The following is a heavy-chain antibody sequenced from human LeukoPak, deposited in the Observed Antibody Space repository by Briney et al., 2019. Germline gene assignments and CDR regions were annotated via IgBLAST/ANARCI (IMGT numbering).Heavy chain of an antibody. V-gene: IGHV3-30*19. Sequence: GMSLRLSCAASGFTFSSYDMHWVRQAPGKGLEWVAFISYDGSNKYYTDSVKGRFTISRDNSKNTLYLQMDSLRAEDTTVYYCARSGDFYYYHYTMDVWGEGTTVTVSS. CDR3: ARSGDFYYYHYTMDV. J-gene: IGHJ6*04. D-gene: IGHD4-17*01. CDR1: GFTFSSYD. CDR2: ISYDGSNK.